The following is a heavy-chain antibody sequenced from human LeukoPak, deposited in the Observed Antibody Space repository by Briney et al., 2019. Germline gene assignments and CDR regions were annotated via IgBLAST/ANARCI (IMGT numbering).Heavy chain of an antibody. V-gene: IGHV3-23*01. J-gene: IGHJ4*02. CDR3: AREPHIVDFDY. CDR1: GFTFSSYA. Sequence: GGSLRLSCAASGFTFSSYAMSWVRQAPGKGLEWVSAISGSGGSTYYADSVKGRFTISRDNAKNSLYLQMNSLRAEDTAVYYCAREPHIVDFDYWGQGTLVTVSS. D-gene: IGHD5-12*01. CDR2: ISGSGGST.